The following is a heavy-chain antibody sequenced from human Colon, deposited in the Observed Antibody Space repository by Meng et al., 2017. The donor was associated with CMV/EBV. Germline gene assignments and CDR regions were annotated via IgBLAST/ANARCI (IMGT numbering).Heavy chain of an antibody. CDR3: AKGQGIIYD. J-gene: IGHJ4*02. V-gene: IGHV3-7*01. D-gene: IGHD5/OR15-5a*01. Sequence: GGPLRLSCEVSGFNFNFYWMSWVRQAPGKGLEWVANINRDGSEKNYVDSVKGRFTVSRDNVKNSLYLQMNSLRVEDMAVYYCAKGQGIIYDWGQGTLVTVSS. CDR1: GFNFNFYW. CDR2: INRDGSEK.